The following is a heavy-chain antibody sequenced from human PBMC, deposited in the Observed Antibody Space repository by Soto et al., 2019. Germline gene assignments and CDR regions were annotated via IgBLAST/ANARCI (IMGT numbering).Heavy chain of an antibody. J-gene: IGHJ6*02. V-gene: IGHV3-23*01. Sequence: GSLRLSCAASVFTFSSYAMSWVRQAPGKGLEWVSVIRDSGGSKYYADSVKGRFTISRDNSKNTLYLQMNSLRAEDTAVYYCARDMDSNYGHYGMDVWGQGTTVTVSS. CDR1: VFTFSSYA. D-gene: IGHD4-4*01. CDR3: ARDMDSNYGHYGMDV. CDR2: IRDSGGSK.